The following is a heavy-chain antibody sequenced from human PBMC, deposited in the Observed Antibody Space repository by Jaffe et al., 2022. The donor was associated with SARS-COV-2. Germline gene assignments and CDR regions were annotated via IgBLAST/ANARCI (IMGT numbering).Heavy chain of an antibody. CDR1: GGSISSYY. J-gene: IGHJ4*02. Sequence: QVQLQESGPGLVKPSETLSLTCTVSGGSISSYYWSWIRQPPGKGLEWIGYIYYSGSTNYNPSLKSRVTISVDTSKNQFSLKLSSVTAADTAVYYCAREPPSTWLFDYWGQGTLVTVSS. CDR3: AREPPSTWLFDY. CDR2: IYYSGST. V-gene: IGHV4-59*01. D-gene: IGHD5-12*01.